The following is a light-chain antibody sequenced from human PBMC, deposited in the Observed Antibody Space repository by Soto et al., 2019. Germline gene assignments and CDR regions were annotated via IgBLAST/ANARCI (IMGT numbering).Light chain of an antibody. J-gene: IGKJ1*01. CDR2: KVS. V-gene: IGKV2-30*01. CDR1: QSLVYSDGNTY. Sequence: DVVMTQSPLSLPVTLGQPASISCRSSQSLVYSDGNTYLNWFQQRPGQSPRRLIYKVSNRDSGVPDRFSGSGSGPYVTVKISRVEAEDVGVYYCMQGTRWPWTFGQGTKVEIK. CDR3: MQGTRWPWT.